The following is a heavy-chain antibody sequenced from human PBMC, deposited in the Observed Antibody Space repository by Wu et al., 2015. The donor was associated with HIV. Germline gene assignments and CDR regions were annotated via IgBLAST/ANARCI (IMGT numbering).Heavy chain of an antibody. Sequence: QVQLVQSGVEVKKPGASVKVSCKASRYNFIAYYMHWVRQAPGQGLQWMGWIIPNSGGTNYAQNFQGRVTMTRDTSISTAYMELSRLRSDDTAVYYCARGRYYYDSSGPGAFDIWGQGTMVTVSS. CDR1: RYNFIAYY. CDR3: ARGRYYYDSSGPGAFDI. D-gene: IGHD3-22*01. V-gene: IGHV1-2*02. CDR2: IIPNSGGT. J-gene: IGHJ3*02.